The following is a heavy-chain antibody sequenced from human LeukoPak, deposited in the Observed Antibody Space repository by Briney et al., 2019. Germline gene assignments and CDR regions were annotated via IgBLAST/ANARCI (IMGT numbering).Heavy chain of an antibody. J-gene: IGHJ4*02. D-gene: IGHD3-3*01. CDR1: GFTFSSYW. CDR2: INRDGSST. Sequence: GGSLRLSCAASGFTFSSYWMHWVRQAPGKGLVWVSRINRDGSSTSYADSVKGRFTISRDNAKNTLYLQMNSLRVEDTAVYYCARQTNDLPGYWGQGTLVTVSS. CDR3: ARQTNDLPGY. V-gene: IGHV3-74*01.